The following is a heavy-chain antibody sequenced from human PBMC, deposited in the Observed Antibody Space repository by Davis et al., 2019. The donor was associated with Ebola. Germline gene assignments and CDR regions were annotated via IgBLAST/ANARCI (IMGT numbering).Heavy chain of an antibody. CDR3: ARESPYTSPRLYYFQN. J-gene: IGHJ4*02. V-gene: IGHV3-74*01. CDR2: LNGDGSST. Sequence: GESLKISCVASGFTFSSYWMYWVRQVPGKGLVCVSRLNGDGSSTTYADSVKGRFTISRDNYRNTLYLQMVSLRAEDTALYYCARESPYTSPRLYYFQNWGQGTLLSVSS. D-gene: IGHD2-2*01. CDR1: GFTFSSYW.